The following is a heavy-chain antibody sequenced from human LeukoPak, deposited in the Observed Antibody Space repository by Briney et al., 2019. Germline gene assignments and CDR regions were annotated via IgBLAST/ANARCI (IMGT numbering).Heavy chain of an antibody. D-gene: IGHD1-1*01. Sequence: GGSLRLSCAASGFTFRHTWMTWVRQAPGKGLEWIGRIKSKTDGATTDYAAPVRGRITISRDDSRNTLNLQMNSLKAEDTGMYYCATVNARYHFDSWGQGTLVTVSS. CDR1: GFTFRHTW. J-gene: IGHJ4*02. V-gene: IGHV3-15*01. CDR3: ATVNARYHFDS. CDR2: IKSKTDGATT.